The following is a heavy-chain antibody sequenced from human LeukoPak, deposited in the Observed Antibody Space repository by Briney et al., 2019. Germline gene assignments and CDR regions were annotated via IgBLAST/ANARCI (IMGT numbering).Heavy chain of an antibody. J-gene: IGHJ4*02. V-gene: IGHV3-23*01. Sequence: GGSLRLSCAASGFSFNYNAMSWVSQAPGKGLEWVSGVSGSGGRTFYADAVKGRFTISRDNSKNTLYLHMNNLRDDDTAVYYCAKDIWGGTAMVFDYWGRGTLVTVSS. CDR3: AKDIWGGTAMVFDY. CDR2: VSGSGGRT. CDR1: GFSFNYNA. D-gene: IGHD5-18*01.